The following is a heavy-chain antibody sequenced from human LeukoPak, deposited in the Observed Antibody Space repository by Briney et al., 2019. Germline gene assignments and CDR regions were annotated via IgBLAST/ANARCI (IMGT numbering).Heavy chain of an antibody. CDR2: IYPGDSDI. Sequence: GESLKISCKASGYSFTTYYIAWVRQMPGKGLEWMGIIYPGDSDIRYSPSFQGQVTISADQSITTAYLQWSSLKASDTAIYYGARHETRPRPGSGYYYFYIDVWGKGTTVTVSS. CDR1: GYSFTTYY. D-gene: IGHD6-6*01. CDR3: ARHETRPRPGSGYYYFYIDV. J-gene: IGHJ6*03. V-gene: IGHV5-51*01.